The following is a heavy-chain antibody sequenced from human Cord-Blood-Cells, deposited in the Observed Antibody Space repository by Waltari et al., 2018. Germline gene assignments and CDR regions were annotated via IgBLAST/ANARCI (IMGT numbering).Heavy chain of an antibody. CDR3: ARSFTHTPRCSAFDY. J-gene: IGHJ4*02. CDR1: GYTFTSYA. V-gene: IGHV1-3*01. D-gene: IGHD1-26*01. Sequence: VSCKASGYTFTSYAMHWVRQAPGQRLEWMGWINAGNGNTKYSQKFQGRVTITRDTSASTAYMELSSLRSEDTAVYYCARSFTHTPRCSAFDYWGQGTLVTVSS. CDR2: INAGNGNT.